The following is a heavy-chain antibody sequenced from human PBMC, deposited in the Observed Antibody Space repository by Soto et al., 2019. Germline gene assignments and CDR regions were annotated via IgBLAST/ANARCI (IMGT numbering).Heavy chain of an antibody. D-gene: IGHD6-13*01. CDR2: IYWDDDK. V-gene: IGHV2-5*02. Sequence: QITLKESGPTLVKPTQTLTLTCTFSGFSLSTSRVSVGWIRQPPGKALEWLALIYWDDDKRYSPSLKSRVTITKDTSKNQVVLTMTNIDPVDTGTYYCARLYSSSWFDYWGQGTLVTVSS. J-gene: IGHJ4*02. CDR1: GFSLSTSRVS. CDR3: ARLYSSSWFDY.